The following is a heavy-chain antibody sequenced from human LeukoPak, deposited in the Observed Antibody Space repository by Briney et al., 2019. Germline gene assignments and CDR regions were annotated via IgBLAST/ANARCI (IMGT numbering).Heavy chain of an antibody. V-gene: IGHV3-23*01. CDR3: AKDPAAMVDY. Sequence: GGSLRLSCAASGFTFSSYAMSWVRQAPGKGLKWVSAISGSDGSTYCADSVKGPFTISRYNSKDTLYLQINSLRAEDTAVYYCAKDPAAMVDYWGQGTLVTASS. CDR1: GFTFSSYA. J-gene: IGHJ4*02. D-gene: IGHD2-2*01. CDR2: ISGSDGST.